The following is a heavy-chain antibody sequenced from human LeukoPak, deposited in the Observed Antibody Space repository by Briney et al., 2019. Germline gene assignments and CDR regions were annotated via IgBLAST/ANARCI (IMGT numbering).Heavy chain of an antibody. CDR2: ISSTITTT. CDR1: GFRFSGHY. CDR3: ARGDCSATSCYYFDY. Sequence: GGPLRLSCAASGFRFSGHYMSWIRQAPGKGLEWVSYISSTITTTYYADSVKGRFTISRDNAKNSLYLQMSSLRADDTAVYYCARGDCSATSCYYFDYWGQGALVTVSS. D-gene: IGHD2-2*01. V-gene: IGHV3-11*04. J-gene: IGHJ4*02.